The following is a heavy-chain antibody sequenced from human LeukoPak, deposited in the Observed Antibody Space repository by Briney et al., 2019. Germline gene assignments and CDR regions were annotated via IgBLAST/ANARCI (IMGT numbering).Heavy chain of an antibody. CDR1: GFTFDDYA. Sequence: QTGGSLRLSCAASGFTFDDYAMHWVRQAPGKGLEWVSGISWNSGSIGYADSVKGRFTISRDNAKNSLYLQMNSLRAEDTALYYWAKDIGGYQNYFDYWGQGTLVTVSS. V-gene: IGHV3-9*01. CDR2: ISWNSGSI. D-gene: IGHD2-15*01. J-gene: IGHJ4*02. CDR3: AKDIGGYQNYFDY.